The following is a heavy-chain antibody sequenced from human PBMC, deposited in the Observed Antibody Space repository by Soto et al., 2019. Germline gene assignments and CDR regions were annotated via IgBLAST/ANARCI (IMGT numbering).Heavy chain of an antibody. J-gene: IGHJ5*02. CDR2: IYHSAST. CDR1: GGSISSGGYS. V-gene: IGHV4-30-2*01. CDR3: ARAVPGWFDP. Sequence: PSETLSLTRAVSGGSISSGGYSWSWIRQPPGKGLEWIGYIYHSASTYYNPSLKSRGTISVDRSKNQFSLKLSSVTAADTAGYYCARAVPGWFDPWGQGTLVTVSS.